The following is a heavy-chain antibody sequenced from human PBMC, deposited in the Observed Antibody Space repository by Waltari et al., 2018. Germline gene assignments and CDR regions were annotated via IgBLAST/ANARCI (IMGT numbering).Heavy chain of an antibody. CDR3: ASDYYDRGYFDY. CDR2: IYYSGST. Sequence: QVQLQESGPGLVKPSQTLSLTCTVSGGSISSGGYYWSWIRQHPEKCLEWIGYIYYSGSTKHNPSLKSRVTISVYTSKNQFSLKLISVTAADTAVYYCASDYYDRGYFDYWSQGTLVPVSS. J-gene: IGHJ4*02. CDR1: GGSISSGGYY. D-gene: IGHD3-22*01. V-gene: IGHV4-31*03.